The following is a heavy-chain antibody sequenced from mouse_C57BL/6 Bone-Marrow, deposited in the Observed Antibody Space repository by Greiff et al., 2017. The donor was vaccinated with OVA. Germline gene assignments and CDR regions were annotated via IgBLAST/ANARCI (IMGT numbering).Heavy chain of an antibody. Sequence: EVHLVESGGDLVKPGGSLKLSCAASGFTFSSYGMSWVRQTPDKRLEWVATISSGGSYTYYPDSVKGRFTISRDNAKNTLYLQMSSLKSADTAMYYCASRGGSLFDYWGQGTTLTVSS. CDR2: ISSGGSYT. V-gene: IGHV5-6*01. CDR1: GFTFSSYG. CDR3: ASRGGSLFDY. J-gene: IGHJ2*01. D-gene: IGHD6-2*01.